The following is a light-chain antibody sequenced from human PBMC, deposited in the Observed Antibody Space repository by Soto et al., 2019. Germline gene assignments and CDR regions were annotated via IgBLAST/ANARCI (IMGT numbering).Light chain of an antibody. CDR3: SSYAGTHVV. CDR1: SSDVGGYNS. CDR2: DVS. Sequence: QSALTQPPSASGSPGQSVALSCTGTSSDVGGYNSVSWYQQHPGQAPKLLIYDVSKRPSGVPDRFSGSRSGNTASLTVSGLQAEDEADYHCSSYAGTHVVFGTGTKLTVL. V-gene: IGLV2-8*01. J-gene: IGLJ1*01.